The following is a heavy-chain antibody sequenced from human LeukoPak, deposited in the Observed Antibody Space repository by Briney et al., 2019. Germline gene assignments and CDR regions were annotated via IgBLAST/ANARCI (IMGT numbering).Heavy chain of an antibody. Sequence: SETLSLTCTVSGGSISSYYWSWIRQPPGKGLGWIGYIYYSGSTNYNPSLKSRVTISVDTSKNQFSLKLSSVTAADTAVYYCARGQWGLLPHFDYWGQGTLVTVSS. CDR3: ARGQWGLLPHFDY. D-gene: IGHD1-26*01. V-gene: IGHV4-59*01. CDR2: IYYSGST. CDR1: GGSISSYY. J-gene: IGHJ4*02.